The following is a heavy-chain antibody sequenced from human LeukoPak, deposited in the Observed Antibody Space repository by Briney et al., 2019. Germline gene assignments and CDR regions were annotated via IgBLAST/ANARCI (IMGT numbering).Heavy chain of an antibody. CDR2: VGPSGART. V-gene: IGHV3-23*01. CDR3: AKDFYYNPGHWFDP. Sequence: GGSLRLSCAASGFTFSHHDMNWVRQAPGKGLEWVSGVGPSGARTYYADSVKGRFTVSRDNSKNMVFLQMNSLRAEDTAIYYCAKDFYYNPGHWFDPWGQGTLVTVSS. CDR1: GFTFSHHD. J-gene: IGHJ5*02. D-gene: IGHD1-26*01.